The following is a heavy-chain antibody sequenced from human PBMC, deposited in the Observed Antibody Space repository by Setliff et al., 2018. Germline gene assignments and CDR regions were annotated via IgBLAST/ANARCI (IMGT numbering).Heavy chain of an antibody. CDR1: GNRFTDYD. CDR3: VRSGKFGMRFWFDQ. Sequence: ASVKVSCKASGNRFTDYDLHWVRQAPGQGLEWMGWINPDSGDTHSAQKFQGRVTMTRDTSINTAYMELGSLTSDDTAFYYCVRSGKFGMRFWFDQWGQGTLVTVSS. CDR2: INPDSGDT. D-gene: IGHD1-26*01. J-gene: IGHJ5*02. V-gene: IGHV1-2*02.